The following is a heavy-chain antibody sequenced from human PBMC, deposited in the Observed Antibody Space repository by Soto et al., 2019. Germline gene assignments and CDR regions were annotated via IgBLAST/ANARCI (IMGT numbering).Heavy chain of an antibody. CDR3: ARGDSPVQFDY. D-gene: IGHD4-4*01. CDR2: INGYNGNT. CDR1: GYTCINYG. Sequence: QVQLVQSGAEMRKPGASVKVSCKTSGYTCINYGISWVRQAPGQGLAWMGWINGYNGNTNYAQNFQGRVALTTDTSTSTVYMELRNLRSDDTAVYYCARGDSPVQFDYWGQGTLVTVSS. J-gene: IGHJ4*02. V-gene: IGHV1-18*01.